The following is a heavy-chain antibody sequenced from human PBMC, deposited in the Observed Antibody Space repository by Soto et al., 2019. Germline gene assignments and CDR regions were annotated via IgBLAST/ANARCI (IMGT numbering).Heavy chain of an antibody. CDR2: INAGNGNT. Sequence: ASVKVSCKASGYTFTSYAMHWVRQAHGQRLEWMGWINAGNGNTKYSQNFQGRVTITRDTSASTAYLELGSLRSEDTAVYYCARVDVAVVPAIIYFDYWGQGTLVTVSS. J-gene: IGHJ4*02. CDR1: GYTFTSYA. CDR3: ARVDVAVVPAIIYFDY. V-gene: IGHV1-3*01. D-gene: IGHD2-2*03.